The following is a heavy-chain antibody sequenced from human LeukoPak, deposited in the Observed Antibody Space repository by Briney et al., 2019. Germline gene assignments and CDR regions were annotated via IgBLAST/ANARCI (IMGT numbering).Heavy chain of an antibody. Sequence: ASVKVSCKASGYTFTGYYMHWVRQAPGQGLEWMGWINPNRGGTNYAQKFQGRVTMTRDTSISTAYMELSRLRSDDTAVYYCARVYGDPYGMDVWGQGTTVTVSS. V-gene: IGHV1-2*02. CDR2: INPNRGGT. J-gene: IGHJ6*02. CDR1: GYTFTGYY. CDR3: ARVYGDPYGMDV. D-gene: IGHD4-17*01.